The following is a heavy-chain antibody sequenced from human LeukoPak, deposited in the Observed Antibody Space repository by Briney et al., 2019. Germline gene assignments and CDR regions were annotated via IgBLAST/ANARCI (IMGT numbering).Heavy chain of an antibody. CDR3: AKSLFTSATGTGRAFDI. V-gene: IGHV1-2*04. D-gene: IGHD1-1*01. Sequence: GASVKVSCKASGYTFTGYYMHWVRQAPGQGLEWMGWINPNSGGTNYAQKFQGWVTMTRDTSISTAYMELSRLRSDDTAVYYCAKSLFTSATGTGRAFDIWGQGTMVTVSS. CDR1: GYTFTGYY. CDR2: INPNSGGT. J-gene: IGHJ3*02.